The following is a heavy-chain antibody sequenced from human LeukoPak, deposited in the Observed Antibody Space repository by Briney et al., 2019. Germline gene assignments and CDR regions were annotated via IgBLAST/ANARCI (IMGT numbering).Heavy chain of an antibody. D-gene: IGHD2-21*02. Sequence: GASVKVSCKASGYTFTGYYVYWVRQAPGQGLEWMGRINPNSGDTNYAQKFQGRVTMTRDTSISTAYMELSRLRSDDTAVYYCARDYCGGDCFPDYWGQGTLVTVSS. CDR1: GYTFTGYY. CDR3: ARDYCGGDCFPDY. CDR2: INPNSGDT. J-gene: IGHJ4*02. V-gene: IGHV1-2*06.